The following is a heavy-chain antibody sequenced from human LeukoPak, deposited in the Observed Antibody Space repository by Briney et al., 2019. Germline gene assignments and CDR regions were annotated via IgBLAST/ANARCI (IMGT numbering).Heavy chain of an antibody. CDR2: IYYSGRT. CDR3: ARSSDYGDYD. D-gene: IGHD4-17*01. V-gene: IGHV4-31*03. Sequence: SQTLSLTCTVSGGSVNSGGYYWTWIRQHPGTGLEWLGYIYYSGRTYYKPSLKSRITISLDTSKNQFSLNLTSVSAADTAFYFCARSSDYGDYDWGQGTLITVSS. CDR1: GGSVNSGGYY. J-gene: IGHJ4*02.